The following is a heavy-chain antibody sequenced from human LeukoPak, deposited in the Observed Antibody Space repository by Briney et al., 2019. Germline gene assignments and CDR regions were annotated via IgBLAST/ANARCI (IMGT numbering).Heavy chain of an antibody. CDR3: TRVGFIDEGIDY. V-gene: IGHV3-7*04. D-gene: IGHD3-9*01. J-gene: IGHJ4*02. Sequence: GGSLRLSCVASGFPFSSYWMTWVRQAPGKGLEWVANIKQDGSKKSYVDSVKGRFAISRDNAKNSLYLQMNSLRAEDTAIYYCTRVGFIDEGIDYWGQGTLVTVSS. CDR1: GFPFSSYW. CDR2: IKQDGSKK.